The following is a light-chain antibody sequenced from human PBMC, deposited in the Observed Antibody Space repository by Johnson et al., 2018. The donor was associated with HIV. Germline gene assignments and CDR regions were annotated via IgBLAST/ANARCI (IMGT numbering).Light chain of an antibody. V-gene: IGLV1-51*01. J-gene: IGLJ1*01. CDR1: SSNIGKNY. Sequence: QSVLTQPPSVSAAPGQKVTISCSGSSSNIGKNYVSWYQQFPGTAPKLLISNNDKRPSGIPDRFSGSKSGTSATLGISGLQTGDEADYYCGTWDNSLSAGVFGSGTKVTVL. CDR3: GTWDNSLSAGV. CDR2: NND.